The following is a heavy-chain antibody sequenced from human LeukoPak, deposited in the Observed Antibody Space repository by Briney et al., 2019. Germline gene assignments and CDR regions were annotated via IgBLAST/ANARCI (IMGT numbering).Heavy chain of an antibody. V-gene: IGHV3-21*01. D-gene: IGHD6-13*01. CDR3: ARDLSSSWHTPTGY. J-gene: IGHJ4*02. Sequence: AGGSLRLSCAASGFTFSSYSMNWVRQAPGKGLEWVSSISSSSYIYYADSVKGRFTISRDNAKNSLYLQMNSLRAEDTAVYYCARDLSSSWHTPTGYWGQGTLVTVSS. CDR2: ISSSSYI. CDR1: GFTFSSYS.